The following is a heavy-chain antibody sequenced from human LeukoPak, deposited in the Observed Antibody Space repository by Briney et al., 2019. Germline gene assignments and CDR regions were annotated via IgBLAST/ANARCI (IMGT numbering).Heavy chain of an antibody. V-gene: IGHV1-18*01. CDR3: GRGEADSSSWYSDY. CDR1: GYTFTRYG. D-gene: IGHD6-13*01. CDR2: ISGNNGNT. J-gene: IGHJ4*02. Sequence: ASVKVSCKASGYTFTRYGISWVRQAPGQGLEWMGWISGNNGNTNYAQNLQDRVTMTTDTSTTTAYMELRSLRSDDTAVYYCGRGEADSSSWYSDYWGRGTLVTVSS.